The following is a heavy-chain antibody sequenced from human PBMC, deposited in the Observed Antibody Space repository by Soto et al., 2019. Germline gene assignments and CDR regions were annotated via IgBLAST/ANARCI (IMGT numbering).Heavy chain of an antibody. J-gene: IGHJ4*02. CDR1: DDSINSDKHY. V-gene: IGHV4-39*01. CDR3: ARLEGLATNSYYFDF. Sequence: SETLSLTCSVSDDSINSDKHYWGWIRQPPGKGLEWIGSVYYRGNAYYNPSLQTRVTISLDKSKSQFSLKLNSVTAADSAVYFCARLEGLATNSYYFDFWGPGALVTVSS. D-gene: IGHD3-9*01. CDR2: VYYRGNA.